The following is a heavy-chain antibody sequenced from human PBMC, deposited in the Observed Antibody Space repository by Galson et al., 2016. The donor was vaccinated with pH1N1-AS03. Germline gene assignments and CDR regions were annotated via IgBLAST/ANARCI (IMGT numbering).Heavy chain of an antibody. CDR3: ARRYYFDY. Sequence: SVKVSCKASGYTLTRYYMHWVRQAPGQGLEWMGIIDPSGGPTTYAPKFQDRITIIADTSTSTVYMELVSLRSEDTAVYYCARRYYFDYWGQGTLVTVSS. V-gene: IGHV1-46*01. D-gene: IGHD3-16*02. J-gene: IGHJ4*02. CDR1: GYTLTRYY. CDR2: IDPSGGPT.